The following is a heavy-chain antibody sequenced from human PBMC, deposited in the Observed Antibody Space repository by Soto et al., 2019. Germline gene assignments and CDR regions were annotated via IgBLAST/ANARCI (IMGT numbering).Heavy chain of an antibody. J-gene: IGHJ4*02. V-gene: IGHV3-7*01. Sequence: GGSLRLSCAASGFTFSNYWMSWVRQAPGKGLEWVANIKQGGNEKYYEDSVKGRFTISRDNARNSLYLQMNSLRAEDTAVYYCARDHRVIDDYGIDYWGQGTLVTVSS. CDR1: GFTFSNYW. CDR3: ARDHRVIDDYGIDY. D-gene: IGHD5-12*01. CDR2: IKQGGNEK.